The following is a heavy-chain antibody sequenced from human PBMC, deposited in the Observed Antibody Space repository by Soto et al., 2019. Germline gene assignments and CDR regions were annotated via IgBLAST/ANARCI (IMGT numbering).Heavy chain of an antibody. Sequence: QVQLVESGGGLVKHGGSLRLSCAASGFTFSDYYMSWIRQAPGKGLEWVSYITSSRSNFTNYADSVKGRFTISRDNAKNSVYLQMDSLRVEDTAVYYCVRDRGYSGFFYWGQGVLVTVSA. J-gene: IGHJ4*02. CDR1: GFTFSDYY. D-gene: IGHD5-12*01. V-gene: IGHV3-11*06. CDR2: ITSSRSNFT. CDR3: VRDRGYSGFFY.